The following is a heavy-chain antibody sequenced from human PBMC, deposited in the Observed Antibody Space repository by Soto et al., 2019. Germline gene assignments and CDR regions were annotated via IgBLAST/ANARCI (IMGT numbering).Heavy chain of an antibody. V-gene: IGHV1-46*03. CDR1: GYTFTSYY. CDR2: INPSGGST. Sequence: ASVKVSCKASGYTFTSYYMHWVRQAPGQGLEWMGIINPSGGSTSYAQKFQGRVTMTRDTSTSTVYMELSSLRSEDTAVYYCARGRYYDYVWGSPTYYYYGMDVWGQGTTVTVSS. J-gene: IGHJ6*02. D-gene: IGHD3-16*01. CDR3: ARGRYYDYVWGSPTYYYYGMDV.